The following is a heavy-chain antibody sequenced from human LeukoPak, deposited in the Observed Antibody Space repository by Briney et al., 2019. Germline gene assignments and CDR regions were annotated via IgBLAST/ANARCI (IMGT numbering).Heavy chain of an antibody. Sequence: GGSLRLSCAASGFTFSSYSMTWVRQAPGKGLEWVSVISGRGGTYYADSVKGRFIISRDNSENVLYLQMNSLGADDTALYYCAKGGLRSTPLDYWGQGTLVTVSP. J-gene: IGHJ4*03. D-gene: IGHD4-17*01. CDR1: GFTFSSYS. CDR3: AKGGLRSTPLDY. V-gene: IGHV3-23*01. CDR2: ISGRGGT.